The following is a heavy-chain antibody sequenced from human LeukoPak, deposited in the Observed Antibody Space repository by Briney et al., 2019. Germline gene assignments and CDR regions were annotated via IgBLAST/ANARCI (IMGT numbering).Heavy chain of an antibody. V-gene: IGHV3-7*03. CDR3: ATRLYSSSNYYFDY. D-gene: IGHD6-13*01. J-gene: IGHJ4*02. CDR1: GFTVSSYW. CDR2: IKQDGSER. Sequence: GGSLRLSCAGSGFTVSSYWMSWVRQAPGKGLEWVANIKQDGSERYYVDSVEGRFTISRDNAKSSVYLQMNSLRAEDTAMYFCATRLYSSSNYYFDYWGQGTLVTVSS.